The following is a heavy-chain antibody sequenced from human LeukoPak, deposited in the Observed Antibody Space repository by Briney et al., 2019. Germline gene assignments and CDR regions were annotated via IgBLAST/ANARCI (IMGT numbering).Heavy chain of an antibody. Sequence: GGSLRLSCAASGFTVSSNYMSWVRQAPGKGLEWVSVIYSGGSTYYADSMKGRFTISRHNSKNTLYLQMNSLRAEDTAVYYCARAVPPFDYYYYGMDVWGQGTTVTVSS. V-gene: IGHV3-53*04. CDR3: ARAVPPFDYYYYGMDV. J-gene: IGHJ6*02. CDR2: IYSGGST. CDR1: GFTVSSNY.